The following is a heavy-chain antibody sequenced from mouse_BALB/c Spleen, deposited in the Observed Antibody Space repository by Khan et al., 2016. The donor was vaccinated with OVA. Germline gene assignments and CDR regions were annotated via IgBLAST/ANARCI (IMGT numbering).Heavy chain of an antibody. CDR2: INPSSGYT. CDR1: GYTFTSYT. CDR3: ARTHER. Sequence: QVQLKESGAELARPGASVKMSCKASGYTFTSYTMHWVKQRPGQGLEWIGYINPSSGYTKNNQKFKDKATLTADKSSSTAYKQLSSLTSEDSAVYYCARTHERWGQGTTLTVSS. V-gene: IGHV1-4*01. J-gene: IGHJ2*01.